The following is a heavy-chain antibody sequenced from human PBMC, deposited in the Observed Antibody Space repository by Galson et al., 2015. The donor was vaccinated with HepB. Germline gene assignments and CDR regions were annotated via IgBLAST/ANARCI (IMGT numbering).Heavy chain of an antibody. CDR1: GGSISSSSYY. CDR2: IYYSGST. Sequence: SETLSLTCTVSGGSISSSSYYWGWIRQPPGKGLEWIGSIYYSGSTYYNPSLKSRVTISVDTSKNQFSLKLSSVTAADTAVYYCARVGRVLAAAGLWGQGTLVTVSS. V-gene: IGHV4-39*07. D-gene: IGHD6-13*01. CDR3: ARVGRVLAAAGL. J-gene: IGHJ4*02.